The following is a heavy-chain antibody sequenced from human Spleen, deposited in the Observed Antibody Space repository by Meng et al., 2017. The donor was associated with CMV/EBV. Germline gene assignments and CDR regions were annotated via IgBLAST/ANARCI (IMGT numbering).Heavy chain of an antibody. CDR1: GFTFSASA. Sequence: LSCAASGFTFSASAMHWVRQAPGKGLEWVGRIRSKPNGYATAYAASVKGRFTISRDDSKNTAYLQINNLKTEDTAVYYCSRPEPADYWGQGTLVTVSS. D-gene: IGHD1-26*01. CDR3: SRPEPADY. V-gene: IGHV3-73*01. J-gene: IGHJ4*02. CDR2: IRSKPNGYAT.